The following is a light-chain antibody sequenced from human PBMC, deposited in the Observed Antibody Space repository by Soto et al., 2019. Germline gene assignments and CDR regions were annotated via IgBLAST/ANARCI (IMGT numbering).Light chain of an antibody. J-gene: IGLJ3*02. Sequence: QSVLTQSPSASGTPGQRVTISCSGSSSNIGSNYVYWYQQLPGTAPKLLIYRNDQRPSGVPDRFSGSKSGTSASLAISGLRSDDEADYYCAAWDDSLSGVVFGGGTKLTAL. CDR3: AAWDDSLSGVV. CDR2: RND. V-gene: IGLV1-47*01. CDR1: SSNIGSNY.